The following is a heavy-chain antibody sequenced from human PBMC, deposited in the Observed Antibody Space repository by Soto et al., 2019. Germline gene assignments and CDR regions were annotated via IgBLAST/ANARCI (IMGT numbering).Heavy chain of an antibody. CDR3: ARYGYSSSWPHDAFDI. CDR2: IYPGDSDT. Sequence: GESLKISCKGSGYSFTSYWIGWVRQMPGKGLEWMGIIYPGDSDTRYSPSFQGQVTISADKSISTAYLQWSSLKASDTAMYYCARYGYSSSWPHDAFDIWGQGTMVTVSS. D-gene: IGHD6-13*01. V-gene: IGHV5-51*01. J-gene: IGHJ3*02. CDR1: GYSFTSYW.